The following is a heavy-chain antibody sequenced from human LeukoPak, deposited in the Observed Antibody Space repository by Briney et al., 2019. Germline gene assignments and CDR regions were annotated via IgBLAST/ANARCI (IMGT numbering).Heavy chain of an antibody. V-gene: IGHV3-30*18. CDR3: AKDFVGYYDILTGYYKDYYYYGMDV. Sequence: GGSLRLSCAASGFTFSSYGMHWVRQAPGKGLEWVAVISYDGSNKYYADSVKGRFTISRDNSKNTLYLQMNSPRAEDTAVYYCAKDFVGYYDILTGYYKDYYYYGMDVWGKGPRSPSPQ. D-gene: IGHD3-9*01. J-gene: IGHJ6*01. CDR2: ISYDGSNK. CDR1: GFTFSSYG.